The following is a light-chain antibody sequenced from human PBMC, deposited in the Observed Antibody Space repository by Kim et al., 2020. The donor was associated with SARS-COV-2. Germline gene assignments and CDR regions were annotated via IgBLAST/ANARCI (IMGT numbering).Light chain of an antibody. J-gene: IGKJ1*01. CDR3: QKYNSAPWT. V-gene: IGKV1-27*01. Sequence: ASVGDRVTITCRERQDIANSLAWYQQKPGKVPQVLIYAASNLQSGVPSRFSGSGSGTEFTLTIGSLQTEDVATYHGQKYNSAPWTFGPGTKVDIK. CDR2: AAS. CDR1: QDIANS.